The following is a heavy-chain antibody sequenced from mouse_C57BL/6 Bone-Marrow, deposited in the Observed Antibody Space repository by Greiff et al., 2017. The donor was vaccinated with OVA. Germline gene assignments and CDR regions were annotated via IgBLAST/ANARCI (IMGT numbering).Heavy chain of an antibody. V-gene: IGHV5-17*01. CDR2: ISSGSSTI. CDR1: GFTFSDYG. CDR3: ARHGSSPYYAMDY. Sequence: EVKLMESGGGLVKPGGSLKLSCAASGFTFSDYGMHWVRQAPEKGLEWVAYISSGSSTIYYAETVKGRFTISRDNAKNTLFLQMTSLRSEDAAMDYCARHGSSPYYAMDYWGQGTSVTVSS. J-gene: IGHJ4*01. D-gene: IGHD1-1*01.